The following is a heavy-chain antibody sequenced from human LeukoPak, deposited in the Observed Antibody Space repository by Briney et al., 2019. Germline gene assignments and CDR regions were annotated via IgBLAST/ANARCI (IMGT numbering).Heavy chain of an antibody. Sequence: ASVKVSCKASGYTFTSYAMNWVRQAPGQGLEWMGWINTNTGNPMFAQGFTGRFVFSLDTSVSTAYLQISSLKAEDTAVYYCARDEARAGPYYDFWSGVRPRYGMDVWGQGTTVTVSS. CDR3: ARDEARAGPYYDFWSGVRPRYGMDV. J-gene: IGHJ6*02. CDR1: GYTFTSYA. CDR2: INTNTGNP. D-gene: IGHD3-3*01. V-gene: IGHV7-4-1*02.